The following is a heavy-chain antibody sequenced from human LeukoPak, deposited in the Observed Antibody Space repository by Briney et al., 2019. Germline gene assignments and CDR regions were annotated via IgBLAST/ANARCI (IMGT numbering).Heavy chain of an antibody. V-gene: IGHV4-59*01. J-gene: IGHJ4*02. CDR2: IYYSGNT. CDR1: GGSINNYY. CDR3: ARGEYGSSWYDY. Sequence: SETLSLTCTVSGGSINNYYWSWIRQPPGKGLEWIGYIYYSGNTNYNPSLKSRVTISVDTSKNQLSLKLTSVTAADTAVYYCARGEYGSSWYDYWGRGTLVTVSS. D-gene: IGHD6-13*01.